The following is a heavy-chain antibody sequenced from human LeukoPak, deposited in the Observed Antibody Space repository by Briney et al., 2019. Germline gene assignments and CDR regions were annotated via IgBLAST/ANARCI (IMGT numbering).Heavy chain of an antibody. CDR2: INPSGGST. J-gene: IGHJ4*02. CDR1: GYTFTSYY. CDR3: ARSDLLTGSPLFY. Sequence: AASVKVSCKASGYTFTSYYMHWVRQAPGQGLEWMGIINPSGGSTSYAQKFQGRVTMTRDTSTSTVSMELKSLRSEDTALYYCARSDLLTGSPLFYWGQGTLVTVSS. V-gene: IGHV1-46*01. D-gene: IGHD3-9*01.